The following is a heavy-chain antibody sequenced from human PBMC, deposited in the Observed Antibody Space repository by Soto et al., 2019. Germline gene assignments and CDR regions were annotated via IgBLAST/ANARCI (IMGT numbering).Heavy chain of an antibody. Sequence: SETLSLTCTVSGGSISSYYWSWIRQPPGKGLEWIGYIYYSGSTNYNPSLKSRVTISVDTSKNQFSLKLSSVTAADTAVYYCARSHSGNFDALDILGQGTMITVSS. D-gene: IGHD2-21*02. CDR3: ARSHSGNFDALDI. CDR2: IYYSGST. V-gene: IGHV4-59*01. J-gene: IGHJ3*02. CDR1: GGSISSYY.